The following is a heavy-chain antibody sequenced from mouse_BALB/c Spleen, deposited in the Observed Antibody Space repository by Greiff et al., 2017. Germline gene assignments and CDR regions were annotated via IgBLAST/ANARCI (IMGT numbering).Heavy chain of an antibody. CDR1: GYTFTSYW. CDR2: IYPGDGDT. V-gene: IGHV1-87*01. J-gene: IGHJ2*01. Sequence: VQLQQSGAELARPGASVKLSCKASGYTFTSYWMQWVKQRPGQGLEWIGAIYPGDGDTRYTQKFKGKATLTADKSSSTAYMQLSSLASEDSAVYYCARSWPYYFDYWGQGTTLTVSS. CDR3: ARSWPYYFDY.